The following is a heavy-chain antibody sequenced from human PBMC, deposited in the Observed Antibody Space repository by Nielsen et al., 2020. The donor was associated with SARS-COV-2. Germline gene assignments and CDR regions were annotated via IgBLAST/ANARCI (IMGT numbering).Heavy chain of an antibody. J-gene: IGHJ6*03. D-gene: IGHD2-2*01. Sequence: GESLKISCKGSGYSFTSHWITWVRQMLGKGLEWMGRIDPSDSYVDYSPSFQGHVAISADKSISTAYLQWSSLKASDTAMYYCARYASEYYYYYYMDVWGTGTTVTVPS. CDR3: ARYASEYYYYYYMDV. CDR1: GYSFTSHW. CDR2: IDPSDSYV. V-gene: IGHV5-10-1*01.